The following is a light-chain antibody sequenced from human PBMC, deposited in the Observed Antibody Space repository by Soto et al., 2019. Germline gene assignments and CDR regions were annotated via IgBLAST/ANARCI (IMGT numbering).Light chain of an antibody. CDR3: QQGNSFPLT. J-gene: IGKJ4*01. CDR2: TAS. V-gene: IGKV1-12*01. CDR1: QDINKW. Sequence: TQATQFPSSASPPAAARVTIACRASQDINKWFAWYQQTPGLPPNLVIYTASRLHGGGPSRFSGSASGTDFTLTISSLQPEDVATYYCQQGNSFPLTFGGGTKVHIK.